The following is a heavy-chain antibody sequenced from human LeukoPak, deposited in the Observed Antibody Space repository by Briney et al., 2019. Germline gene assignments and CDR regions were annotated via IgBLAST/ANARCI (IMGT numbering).Heavy chain of an antibody. V-gene: IGHV4-34*01. CDR2: INHSGST. Sequence: SETLSLTCAVYGGSFSGYYWSWIRQPPGKGLEWIGEINHSGSTNYNPSLKIRVTISVDTSKNQFSLKLSSVTAADTAVYYCARVPATVTTQHYYYYMDVWGKGTTVTVSS. D-gene: IGHD4-11*01. CDR1: GGSFSGYY. J-gene: IGHJ6*03. CDR3: ARVPATVTTQHYYYYMDV.